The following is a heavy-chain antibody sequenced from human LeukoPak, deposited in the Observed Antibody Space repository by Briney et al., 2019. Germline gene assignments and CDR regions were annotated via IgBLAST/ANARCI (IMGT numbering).Heavy chain of an antibody. D-gene: IGHD5-12*01. Sequence: GGSLRLSCAASGFTFSSYSMNWVRQAPGKGLEWVSYISSSSSTIYYADSVKGRFTISRDNAKNSLYLQMNSLRAEDTAVYYCARDTKGVAYYFDYWGQGTLVTVSS. CDR1: GFTFSSYS. CDR2: ISSSSSTI. J-gene: IGHJ4*02. V-gene: IGHV3-48*01. CDR3: ARDTKGVAYYFDY.